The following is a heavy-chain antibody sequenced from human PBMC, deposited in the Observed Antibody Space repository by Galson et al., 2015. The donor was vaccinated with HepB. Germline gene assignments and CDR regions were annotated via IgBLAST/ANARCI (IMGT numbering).Heavy chain of an antibody. CDR2: ISYDGSNK. D-gene: IGHD6-6*01. J-gene: IGHJ4*02. CDR1: GFTFSSYA. Sequence: SLRLSCAASGFTFSSYAMHWVRQAPGKGLEWVAVISYDGSNKYYADSVKGRFTISRDNSKNTLYLQMNSLRAEDTAVYYCARPALAAEYSSSWWWWVACDYWGQGTLVTVSS. CDR3: ARPALAAEYSSSWWWWVACDY. V-gene: IGHV3-30-3*01.